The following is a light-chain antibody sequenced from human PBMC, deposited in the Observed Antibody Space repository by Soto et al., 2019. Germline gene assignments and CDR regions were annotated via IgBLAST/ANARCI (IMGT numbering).Light chain of an antibody. CDR2: DTS. J-gene: IGKJ4*01. CDR1: QEIGDT. Sequence: EVVMRQSPATLSVSPGECATLSCRASQEIGDTLAWYQHKPGQTPRLLIYDTSTRATGVPTRFSGSRSGAEFTLTINSLQSEDFAVYYCQPYNNWPLTFGGGTKVDIK. V-gene: IGKV3-15*01. CDR3: QPYNNWPLT.